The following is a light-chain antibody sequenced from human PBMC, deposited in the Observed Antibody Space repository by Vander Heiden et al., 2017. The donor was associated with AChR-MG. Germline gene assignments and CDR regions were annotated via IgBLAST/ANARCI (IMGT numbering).Light chain of an antibody. CDR1: QRISSY. J-gene: IGKJ4*01. CDR2: SAS. V-gene: IGKV1-39*01. Sequence: DIQMTQSPPSLSASVLDRVTITSRASQRISSYLSWYQQKPGQAPKLLISSASTWESGVPSRFSGSGVGKDFSLTITSLQPEDVATYYCHQSYRAPDTFGGGTKVEMK. CDR3: HQSYRAPDT.